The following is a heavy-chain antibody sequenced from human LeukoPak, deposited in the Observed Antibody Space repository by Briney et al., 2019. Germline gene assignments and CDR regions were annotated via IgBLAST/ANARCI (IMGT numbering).Heavy chain of an antibody. CDR1: GDSVSSNSAA. J-gene: IGHJ4*02. V-gene: IGHV6-1*01. CDR3: ARAKGRSPLFDY. CDR2: TYYRSKWYN. Sequence: SQTLSLTCAISGDSVSSNSAAWNWIRQSPSRGLEWVGRTYYRSKWYNDYAVSVKGRIAINPDTSKNQFSLQLNSVTPEDTAVYYCARAKGRSPLFDYWGQGTLVTVSS. D-gene: IGHD6-13*01.